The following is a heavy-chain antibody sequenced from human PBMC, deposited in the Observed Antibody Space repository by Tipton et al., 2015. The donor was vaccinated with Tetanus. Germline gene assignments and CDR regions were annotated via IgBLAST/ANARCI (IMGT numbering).Heavy chain of an antibody. CDR1: GFTFSTYG. V-gene: IGHV3-23*01. Sequence: SLRLSCAASGFTFSTYGMRWVRQAPGKGLEWVSSLSGSEKDTYNKDSVTGRFTVSRDNSKNTLYLQLSSLRVEDTAVYYCVKHLIPGRACLYACGLGTLVTVSS. D-gene: IGHD3-16*01. J-gene: IGHJ5*02. CDR3: VKHLIPGRACLYA. CDR2: LSGSEKDT.